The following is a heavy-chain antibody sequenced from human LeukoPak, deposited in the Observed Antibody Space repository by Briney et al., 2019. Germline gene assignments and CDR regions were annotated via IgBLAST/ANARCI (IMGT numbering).Heavy chain of an antibody. V-gene: IGHV3-21*01. CDR3: ARESSKNYYDSSGYIYYFDY. CDR1: GFTFNNYA. J-gene: IGHJ4*02. Sequence: GGSLRLSCAASGFTFNNYAMSWVRQAPGKGLEWVSSISSSSSYIYYADSVKGRFTISRDNAKNSLYLQMNSLRAEDTAVYYCARESSKNYYDSSGYIYYFDYWGQGTLVTVSS. CDR2: ISSSSSYI. D-gene: IGHD3-22*01.